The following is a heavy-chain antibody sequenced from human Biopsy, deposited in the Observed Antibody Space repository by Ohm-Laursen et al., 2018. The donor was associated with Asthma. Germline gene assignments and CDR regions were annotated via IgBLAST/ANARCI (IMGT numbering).Heavy chain of an antibody. D-gene: IGHD2-2*01. CDR2: IWYDGSNK. J-gene: IGHJ6*02. CDR3: ARGGLGYCSSTSCYQNYYYGMDV. CDR1: GFTFSSYG. V-gene: IGHV3-33*01. Sequence: SLRLSCAASGFTFSSYGMHWVRQSPGKGLEWVAVIWYDGSNKYYADSVKGRFTISRDNSKNTLYLQMNSLRAEDTAVYYCARGGLGYCSSTSCYQNYYYGMDVWGQGTTVTVSS.